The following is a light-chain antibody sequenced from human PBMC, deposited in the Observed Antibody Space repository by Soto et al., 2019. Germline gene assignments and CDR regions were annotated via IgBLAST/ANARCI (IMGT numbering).Light chain of an antibody. CDR2: EVN. CDR3: CSSVGGPIGV. V-gene: IGLV2-23*02. Sequence: QSVLTQPASVSGSPGQSITISCTGTSSDVGSYDRVSWYQHHPGKAPTLMIYEVNKRPSGVSNRFSGSKSGNTASLTISGLQAEDEADYYCCSSVGGPIGVFGGGTKLTVL. J-gene: IGLJ3*02. CDR1: SSDVGSYDR.